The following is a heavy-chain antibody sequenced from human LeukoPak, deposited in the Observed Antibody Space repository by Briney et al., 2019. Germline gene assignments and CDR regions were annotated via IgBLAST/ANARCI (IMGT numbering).Heavy chain of an antibody. J-gene: IGHJ4*02. CDR3: ARDLYSGYDFDY. CDR1: GGSISSGDYY. D-gene: IGHD5-12*01. Sequence: PSQTLSLTCTVSGGSISSGDYYWSWIRQSPGKGLEWIGYIYYSGSTYYNPSLKSRVTISVDTSKNQFSLKLSSVTAADTAVYYCARDLYSGYDFDYWGQGTLVTVSS. CDR2: IYYSGST. V-gene: IGHV4-30-4*08.